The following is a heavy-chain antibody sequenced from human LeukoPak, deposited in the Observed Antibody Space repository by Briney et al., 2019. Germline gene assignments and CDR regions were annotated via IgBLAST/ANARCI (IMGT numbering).Heavy chain of an antibody. V-gene: IGHV1-2*02. CDR3: AREYTSGWYRNAHFQY. D-gene: IGHD6-19*01. CDR2: INPNSGDT. Sequence: ASVKVSCKASGYTFGDYYIHWVRQAPGQGLEWMGWINPNSGDTNYAQKFQGRVALTRDTSISTAYLDLRRLTSDDTAVYYCAREYTSGWYRNAHFQYWGQGTLVTVSS. CDR1: GYTFGDYY. J-gene: IGHJ1*01.